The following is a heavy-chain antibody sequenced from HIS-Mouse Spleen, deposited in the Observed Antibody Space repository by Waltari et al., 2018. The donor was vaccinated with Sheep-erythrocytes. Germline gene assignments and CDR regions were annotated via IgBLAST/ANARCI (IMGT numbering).Heavy chain of an antibody. CDR2: ISYDGSNK. CDR3: ARGAFDI. CDR1: GFPFSSYA. V-gene: IGHV3-30-3*01. Sequence: QVQLVESGGGVVQPGRSLRLSCSAFGFPFSSYAMHWVRQAPGKGLEWVAVISYDGSNKYYADSVKGRFTISRDNSKNTLYLQMNSLRAEDTAVYYCARGAFDIWGQGTMVTVSS. J-gene: IGHJ3*02.